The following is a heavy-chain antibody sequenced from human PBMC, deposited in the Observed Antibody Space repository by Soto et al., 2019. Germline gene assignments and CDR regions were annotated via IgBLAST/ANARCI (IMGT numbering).Heavy chain of an antibody. CDR3: ARHTHNLGYCSGGSCFDAFDI. J-gene: IGHJ3*02. CDR2: IYYSGST. V-gene: IGHV4-59*08. CDR1: GGSISSYY. D-gene: IGHD2-15*01. Sequence: SETLSLTCTVSGGSISSYYWSWIRQPPGKGLEWIGYIYYSGSTNYNPSLKSRVTISVDTSKNQFSLKLSSVTAADTAVYYCARHTHNLGYCSGGSCFDAFDIWGQGTMVTVSS.